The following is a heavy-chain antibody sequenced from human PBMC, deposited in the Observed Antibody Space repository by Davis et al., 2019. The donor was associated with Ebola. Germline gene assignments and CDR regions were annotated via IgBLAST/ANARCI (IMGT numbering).Heavy chain of an antibody. CDR2: IYHSGST. CDR1: GGSISSSNW. V-gene: IGHV4-4*02. Sequence: MPGGSLRLSCAVSGGSISSSNWWSWVRQPPGKGLELIGEIYHSGSTNYNPSLKSRVTISVDKSKNQFSLKLSSVTAADTAVYYCASGYSYGYNYYYGMDVWGQGTTVTVSS. D-gene: IGHD5-18*01. J-gene: IGHJ6*02. CDR3: ASGYSYGYNYYYGMDV.